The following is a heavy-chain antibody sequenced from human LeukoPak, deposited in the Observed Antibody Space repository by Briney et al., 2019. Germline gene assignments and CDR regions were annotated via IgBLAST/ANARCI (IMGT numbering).Heavy chain of an antibody. CDR1: GFTFSNYG. CDR2: IRSTGAGGNT. V-gene: IGHV3-23*01. Sequence: GGSLRLSCAASGFTFSNYGMIWVRQAPGKGLEWVSSIRSTGAGGNTYSADSVKGRFTTSRDDSKSTLFLQMDSLTAEDTAVYYCTRNGGGLGYWGQGALVTVSS. J-gene: IGHJ4*02. CDR3: TRNGGGLGY. D-gene: IGHD3-16*01.